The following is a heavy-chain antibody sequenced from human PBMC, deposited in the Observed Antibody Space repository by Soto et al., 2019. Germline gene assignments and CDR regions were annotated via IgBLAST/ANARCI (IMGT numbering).Heavy chain of an antibody. Sequence: QVQLVQSGAEVKKPGSSVKVSCKASGGVFRNYAINWVRQAPGQGLEWMGGIIPVSGTADYPQKFQGRVTITADESTTTAYMELTSLKTEDTAVYFCARDRWGSYSFDSWGQGTLVTVAS. D-gene: IGHD1-26*01. V-gene: IGHV1-69*01. J-gene: IGHJ5*01. CDR3: ARDRWGSYSFDS. CDR2: IIPVSGTA. CDR1: GGVFRNYA.